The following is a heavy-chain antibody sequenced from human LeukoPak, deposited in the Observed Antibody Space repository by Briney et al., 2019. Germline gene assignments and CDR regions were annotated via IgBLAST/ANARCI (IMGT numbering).Heavy chain of an antibody. V-gene: IGHV3-53*01. CDR2: IYSGGST. J-gene: IGHJ6*03. CDR1: GFTVSSDS. Sequence: GGSLRLSCTVSGFTVSSDSMSWVRQAPGKGLEWVSFIYSGGSTHYSDSVKGRFTISRDNAKKSLYLEMNSLRAEDTAVYYCARVPMIRGVVIDHMDVWGKGTTVTISS. CDR3: ARVPMIRGVVIDHMDV. D-gene: IGHD3-10*01.